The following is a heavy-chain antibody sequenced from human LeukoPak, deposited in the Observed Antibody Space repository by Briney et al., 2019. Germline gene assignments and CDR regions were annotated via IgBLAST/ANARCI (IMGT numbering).Heavy chain of an antibody. Sequence: KTSETLSLTCTVSGGSISSYYWSWIRQPPGKGLEWIGYIYYSGSTNYNPSLMSRVTISVDTSKNQFSLKLSSVTAADTAVYYCARLRNWNPASAYYYMDVWGKGTTVTVSS. CDR1: GGSISSYY. J-gene: IGHJ6*03. V-gene: IGHV4-59*01. D-gene: IGHD1-20*01. CDR3: ARLRNWNPASAYYYMDV. CDR2: IYYSGST.